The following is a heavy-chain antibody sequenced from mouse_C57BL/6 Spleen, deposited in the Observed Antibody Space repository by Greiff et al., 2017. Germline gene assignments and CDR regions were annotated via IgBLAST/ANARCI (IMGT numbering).Heavy chain of an antibody. CDR2: IDPSSGGT. CDR1: GYTFTSYW. V-gene: IGHV1-72*01. D-gene: IGHD3-2*02. CDR3: ARGAQATSWFAY. Sequence: QVQLQQPGAELVKPGASVKLSCKASGYTFTSYWMHWVKQRPGRGLEWIGRIDPSSGGTKYNEKFKSKATLTVDKSSSTAYMQLSSLTSVDSAVYSVARGAQATSWFAYWGQGTLVTVSA. J-gene: IGHJ3*01.